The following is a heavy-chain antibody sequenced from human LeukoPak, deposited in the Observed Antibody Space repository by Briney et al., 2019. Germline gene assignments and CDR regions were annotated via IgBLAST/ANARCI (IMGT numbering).Heavy chain of an antibody. CDR2: IYYSGNT. CDR1: GGSISSTSYY. Sequence: SETLSLTCTVSGGSISSTSYYWGWIRQPPGKGLEWIGNIYYSGNTYYNPSLKSRVTISVDTSKNQFSLKLSSVTAADTAVYYCARVRSGFDPWGQGTLVTVSS. V-gene: IGHV4-39*07. CDR3: ARVRSGFDP. J-gene: IGHJ5*02.